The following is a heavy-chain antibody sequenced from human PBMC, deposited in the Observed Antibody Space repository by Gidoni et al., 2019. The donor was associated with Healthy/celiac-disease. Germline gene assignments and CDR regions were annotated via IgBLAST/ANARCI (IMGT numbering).Heavy chain of an antibody. V-gene: IGHV2-26*01. CDR2: ILSNDEK. J-gene: IGHJ4*02. CDR1: GFSLSNARMG. Sequence: QVTLKESGPVLVKPTETLTLTCPVPGFSLSNARMGVSWIRQPPGKALEWLAHILSNDEKSYSTALKSRLTISKDTSKSQVVLTMTNMDPVDTATYYCARMSSWGGDYAFDYWGQGTLVTVSS. D-gene: IGHD4-17*01. CDR3: ARMSSWGGDYAFDY.